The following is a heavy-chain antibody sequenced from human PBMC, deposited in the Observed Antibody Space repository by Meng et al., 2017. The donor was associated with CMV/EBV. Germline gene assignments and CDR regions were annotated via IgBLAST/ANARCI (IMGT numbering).Heavy chain of an antibody. CDR2: IYSGGSST. J-gene: IGHJ4*02. CDR3: AIHSQPHPEY. D-gene: IGHD2-2*01. V-gene: IGHV3-23*03. CDR1: GFTFSSYA. Sequence: GGSLRLSCAASGFTFSSYAMSWVRQAPGKGLEWVSVIYSGGSSTYYADSVKGRFTISRDNSKNTLYLQMNSLRAEDTAVYYCAIHSQPHPEYWGQGTLVTVSS.